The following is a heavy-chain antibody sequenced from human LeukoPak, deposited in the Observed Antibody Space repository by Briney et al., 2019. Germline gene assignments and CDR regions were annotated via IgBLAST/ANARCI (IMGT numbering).Heavy chain of an antibody. V-gene: IGHV3-30-3*01. CDR2: FASDGGHT. CDR3: ARERQDTILHSGAFDI. D-gene: IGHD2-21*01. Sequence: GGSLSLSCAASGLTFSIYFMHWVRQAPGKGREWGADFASDGGHTFYVGSVRGRFTVSRDNSKNTLYLQMNSLRAEDTAVYSCARERQDTILHSGAFDIWGQGTMVTVSS. J-gene: IGHJ3*02. CDR1: GLTFSIYF.